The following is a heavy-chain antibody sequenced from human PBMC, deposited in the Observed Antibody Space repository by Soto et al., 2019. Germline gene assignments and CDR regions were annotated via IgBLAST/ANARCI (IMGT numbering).Heavy chain of an antibody. CDR1: GFSINTYW. CDR2: INPEGNAK. Sequence: GGSLRLSCSGFGFSINTYWMNWIRQTPGKGLEWVANINPEGNAKTYVDPVKGRFFVSRDNTRNSLDLQMTSLRVEDSAIYFCAAWDISNIWGQGILVTVSS. V-gene: IGHV3-7*01. J-gene: IGHJ4*02. CDR3: AAWDISNI. D-gene: IGHD2-15*01.